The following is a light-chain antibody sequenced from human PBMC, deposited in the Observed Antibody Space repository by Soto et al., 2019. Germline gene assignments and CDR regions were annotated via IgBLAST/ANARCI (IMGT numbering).Light chain of an antibody. CDR3: HHYYRWPWT. J-gene: IGKJ1*01. CDR1: QSVIND. CDR2: DAS. Sequence: ITHGPCTLSVSPRGIGTLACMASQSVINDLAWYKQKPGQVPRLFIYDASTRTTGVPARFSGSGSGTEFNLTISSLRSEDVAVYYCHHYYRWPWTFGQGTKVDI. V-gene: IGKV3-15*01.